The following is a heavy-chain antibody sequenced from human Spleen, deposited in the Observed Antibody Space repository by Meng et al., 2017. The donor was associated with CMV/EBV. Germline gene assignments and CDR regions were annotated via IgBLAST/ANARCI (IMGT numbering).Heavy chain of an antibody. J-gene: IGHJ5*02. V-gene: IGHV4-39*01. Sequence: CPVSGRSISSSSYYWRWIRQPPGEGLEWIRSISYRGSTYYTPSLKSRVTISVDTSKNQFSLKLSSVTAADTAVYYCARCIAVENWFDPWGQGTLVTVSS. CDR3: ARCIAVENWFDP. CDR1: GRSISSSSYY. CDR2: ISYRGST. D-gene: IGHD6-19*01.